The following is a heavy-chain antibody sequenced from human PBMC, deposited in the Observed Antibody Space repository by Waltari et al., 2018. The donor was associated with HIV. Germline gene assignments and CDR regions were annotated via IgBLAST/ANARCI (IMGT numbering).Heavy chain of an antibody. V-gene: IGHV4-61*02. CDR2: IYTSGST. CDR3: ARDRNYYYDSSGYFFNAFDI. J-gene: IGHJ3*02. CDR1: GGSISSGSYY. D-gene: IGHD3-22*01. Sequence: QVQLQESGPGLVKPSQTLSLTCTVSGGSISSGSYYWSWIRQPAGKGLEWIGRIYTSGSTNYNPSLKSRVPIAVDTSKNQFSLKLSSVTAADTAVYYCARDRNYYYDSSGYFFNAFDIWGQGTMVTVSS.